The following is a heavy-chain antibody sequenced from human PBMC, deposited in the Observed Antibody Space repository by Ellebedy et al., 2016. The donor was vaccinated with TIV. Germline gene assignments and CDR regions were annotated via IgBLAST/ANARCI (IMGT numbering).Heavy chain of an antibody. V-gene: IGHV3-21*01. J-gene: IGHJ4*02. CDR3: ARGRYSSSWLNDGY. CDR1: GFTFSSYS. D-gene: IGHD6-13*01. Sequence: GESLKISCAASGFTFSSYSMNWVRQAPGKGLEWVSSISSSSSYIYYADSVKGRFTISRDNAKNSLYLQMNSLRAEDTAVYYCARGRYSSSWLNDGYWGQGTLVTVSS. CDR2: ISSSSSYI.